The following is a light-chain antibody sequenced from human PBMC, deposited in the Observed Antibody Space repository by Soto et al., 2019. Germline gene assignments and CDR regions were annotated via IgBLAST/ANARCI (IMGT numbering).Light chain of an antibody. Sequence: IQMTQSPSTLSASIGDRVTITCRASQGIGVRLAWFQQKPGKAPQYLIQSASTLQSGVPSRFSGSGSGTEFILTINSLQPEDVAIYYCQQANRFPLTFGGGTNV. CDR3: QQANRFPLT. J-gene: IGKJ4*01. CDR1: QGIGVR. V-gene: IGKV1-12*01. CDR2: SAS.